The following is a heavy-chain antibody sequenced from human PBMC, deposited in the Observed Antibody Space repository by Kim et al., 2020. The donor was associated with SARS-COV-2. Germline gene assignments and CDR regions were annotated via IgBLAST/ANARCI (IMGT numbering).Heavy chain of an antibody. Sequence: ASVKVSCKASGYTFTTYYIHWVRQAPGQGLEWMGVINPSGGSTSYAQKFQGRVTMTSDTSTSTVYMELSSLRSEDTAVYYCSRDPIAAAGVFDYWGQGTL. CDR2: INPSGGST. CDR3: SRDPIAAAGVFDY. CDR1: GYTFTTYY. V-gene: IGHV1-46*01. J-gene: IGHJ4*02. D-gene: IGHD6-13*01.